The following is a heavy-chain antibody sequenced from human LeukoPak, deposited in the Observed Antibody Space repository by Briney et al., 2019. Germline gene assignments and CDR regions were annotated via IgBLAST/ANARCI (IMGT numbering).Heavy chain of an antibody. CDR1: GYTFTGYY. CDR3: ARPVILTTSTFDWYFDL. V-gene: IGHV1-2*02. Sequence: ASVKVSCKASGYTFTGYYMHWVRQAPGQGLEWMGWINPNSGGTNYAQKFQGRVTMTRDTSISTAYMELSRLRSDDTAVYYCARPVILTTSTFDWYFDLWGRGTVVTVSS. D-gene: IGHD4-11*01. CDR2: INPNSGGT. J-gene: IGHJ2*01.